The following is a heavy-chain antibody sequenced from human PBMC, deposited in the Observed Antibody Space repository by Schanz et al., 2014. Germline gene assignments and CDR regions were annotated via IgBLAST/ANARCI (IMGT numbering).Heavy chain of an antibody. CDR2: IPFDASNK. CDR1: GFTFKNYG. V-gene: IGHV3-30*02. Sequence: QLQLVESGGGVVQPGGSLKLSCVASGFTFKNYGIHWVRQALGKGLEWLTFIPFDASNKYYADSVKGRFTVSRDNSKNTLHLQMNSLSTEDTAVYYCAKRLGALPAATNYYFYAMDAWGQGTTVTVSS. CDR3: AKRLGALPAATNYYFYAMDA. D-gene: IGHD2-15*01. J-gene: IGHJ6*02.